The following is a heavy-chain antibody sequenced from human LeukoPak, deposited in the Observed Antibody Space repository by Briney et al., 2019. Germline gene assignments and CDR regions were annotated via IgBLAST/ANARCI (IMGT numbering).Heavy chain of an antibody. Sequence: QSGGSLRLSCAASGFTFSRYWMSWVRQAPGKGLEWVANIKHDGSEKYYADSVKGRFTISRDNSKNTLYLQMNSLRAEDTAVYYCAEESLSFFDSWGQGTLVTVSS. V-gene: IGHV3-7*02. CDR1: GFTFSRYW. D-gene: IGHD3-10*01. CDR2: IKHDGSEK. J-gene: IGHJ4*02. CDR3: AEESLSFFDS.